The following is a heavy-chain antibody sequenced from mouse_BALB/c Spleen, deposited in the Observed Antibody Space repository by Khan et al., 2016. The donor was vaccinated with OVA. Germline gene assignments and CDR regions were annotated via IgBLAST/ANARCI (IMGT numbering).Heavy chain of an antibody. D-gene: IGHD1-1*01. CDR2: ISYSGNT. Sequence: QLEESGPGLVKPSQSLSLTCTVTGYSITSDYAWNWIRQFPGNKLEWMGYISYSGNTKYNPSLKSRISITRDTSKNQFFLQLNSVTTEDTATYYCVRIYGGDFDYWGQGTTLTVSS. J-gene: IGHJ2*01. CDR1: GYSITSDYA. V-gene: IGHV3-2*02. CDR3: VRIYGGDFDY.